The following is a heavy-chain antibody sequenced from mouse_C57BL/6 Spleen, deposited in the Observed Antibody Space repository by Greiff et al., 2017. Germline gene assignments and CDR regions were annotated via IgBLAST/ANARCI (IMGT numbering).Heavy chain of an antibody. V-gene: IGHV1-63*01. Sequence: QVQLKESGAELVRPGTSVKMSCKASGYTFTNYWIGWAKQRPGHGLEWIGDIYPGGGYTNYNEKFKGKATLTADKSSSTAYMQFSSLTSEDSAIYYCAREGDGNYVSPFDYWGQGTTLTVSS. CDR2: IYPGGGYT. J-gene: IGHJ2*01. CDR1: GYTFTNYW. D-gene: IGHD2-1*01. CDR3: AREGDGNYVSPFDY.